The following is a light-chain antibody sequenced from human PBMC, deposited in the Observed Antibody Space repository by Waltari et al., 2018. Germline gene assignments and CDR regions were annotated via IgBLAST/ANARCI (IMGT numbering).Light chain of an antibody. CDR3: QQRVKWPLT. J-gene: IGKJ4*01. Sequence: EIVLTQSPVSLSLSPGETATLSCRASQSVSKFLAWYQHRPGQAPRLLVYDASNTATGIPARFSGSGSGTGFTLTISSLEPEDFAVYYCQQRVKWPLTFGGGTRVEI. CDR2: DAS. V-gene: IGKV3-11*01. CDR1: QSVSKF.